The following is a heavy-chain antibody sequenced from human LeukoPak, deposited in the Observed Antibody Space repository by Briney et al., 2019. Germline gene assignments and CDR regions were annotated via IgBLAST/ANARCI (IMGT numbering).Heavy chain of an antibody. CDR2: ISGSGGST. CDR3: AKESIDYDILTGYYYSYAFDI. V-gene: IGHV3-23*01. D-gene: IGHD3-9*01. Sequence: GGSLRLSCAASGFTFSSYAMSWVRQAPGKGLEWVSAISGSGGSTYYADSVKGRFTISRDNSKNTLYLQMNSLRAEDTAVYYCAKESIDYDILTGYYYSYAFDIWGQGTMVTVSS. J-gene: IGHJ3*02. CDR1: GFTFSSYA.